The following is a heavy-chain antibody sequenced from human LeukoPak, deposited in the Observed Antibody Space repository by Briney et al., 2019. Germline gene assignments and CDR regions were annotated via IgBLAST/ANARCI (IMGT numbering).Heavy chain of an antibody. CDR3: ARAYGSGSYYPAD. CDR2: ISYDGSNK. CDR1: GFTFSSYA. Sequence: GGSLRLSCAASGFTFSSYAMHWVHQAPGKGLEWVAVISYDGSNKYYADSVKGRFTISRDNSKNTLYLQMNSLRAEATAVYYCARAYGSGSYYPADWGQGTLVTVSS. J-gene: IGHJ4*02. D-gene: IGHD3-10*01. V-gene: IGHV3-30*04.